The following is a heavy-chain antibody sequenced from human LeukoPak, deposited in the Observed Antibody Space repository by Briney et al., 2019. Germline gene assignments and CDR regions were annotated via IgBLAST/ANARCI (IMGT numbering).Heavy chain of an antibody. Sequence: SETLSLTCTVSGGSISSYYWSWIRQPAGKGLEWIGRIYTSGSTNYNPSLKSRVTMSVDTSKNQFSLKLSSVTAADTAVYYCARQGRVAGLIRDFDYWGQGILVTVSS. V-gene: IGHV4-4*07. J-gene: IGHJ4*02. CDR3: ARQGRVAGLIRDFDY. CDR2: IYTSGST. D-gene: IGHD6-19*01. CDR1: GGSISSYY.